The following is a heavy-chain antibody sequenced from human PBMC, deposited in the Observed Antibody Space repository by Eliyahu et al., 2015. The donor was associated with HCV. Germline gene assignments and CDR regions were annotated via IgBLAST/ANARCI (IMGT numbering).Heavy chain of an antibody. Sequence: NAWMNWVRQAPGKGLEWVGRIKSKTDGGTTDYAAPVKGRFIISRDDSKNTVYLQMNSLKTEDTAVYYCTTDGRYFDWLLYTRDYFDYWGQGTLVTVSS. D-gene: IGHD3-9*01. V-gene: IGHV3-15*07. J-gene: IGHJ4*02. CDR2: IKSKTDGGTT. CDR1: NAW. CDR3: TTDGRYFDWLLYTRDYFDY.